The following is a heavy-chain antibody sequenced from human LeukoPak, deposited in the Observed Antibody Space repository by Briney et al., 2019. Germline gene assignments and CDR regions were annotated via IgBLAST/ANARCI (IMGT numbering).Heavy chain of an antibody. Sequence: GGSLRLSCAASGFTFSSYGMHWVRQAPGKGLEWVSYISSSSSTIYYADSVKGRFTISRDNAKNSLYLQMNSLRDEDTAVYYCARDPTDYKWWRGNYYFDYWGQGTLVTVSS. V-gene: IGHV3-48*02. J-gene: IGHJ4*02. D-gene: IGHD2-8*01. CDR2: ISSSSSTI. CDR3: ARDPTDYKWWRGNYYFDY. CDR1: GFTFSSYG.